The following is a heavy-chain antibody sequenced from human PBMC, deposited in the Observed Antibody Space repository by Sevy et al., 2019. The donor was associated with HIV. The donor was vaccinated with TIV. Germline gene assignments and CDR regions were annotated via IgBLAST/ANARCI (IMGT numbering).Heavy chain of an antibody. Sequence: GGSLRLSCAASGFTFSSFGMHWVRQAPGKGLEWVALMSYGGSDKYYADSVKGRFTISRDNSKNTLYLQMNSLRSEDTDVYYCAKDHTTGYDILTGYSPYYFDYWGQGTLVTVSS. D-gene: IGHD3-9*01. V-gene: IGHV3-30*18. J-gene: IGHJ4*02. CDR3: AKDHTTGYDILTGYSPYYFDY. CDR2: MSYGGSDK. CDR1: GFTFSSFG.